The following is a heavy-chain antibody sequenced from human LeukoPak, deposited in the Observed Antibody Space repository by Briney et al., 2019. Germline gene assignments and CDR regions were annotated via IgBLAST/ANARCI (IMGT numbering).Heavy chain of an antibody. CDR1: GFTFSSYA. J-gene: IGHJ4*02. V-gene: IGHV3-30-3*01. Sequence: PGGSLRLSCAASGFTFSSYAMHWVRQAPGKGLEWVAVISYDGSNKYYADSVKGRFTISRDNFKNTLYLQMNSLRAEDTAVYYCARERVLVGARSGFDYWGQGTLVTVSS. CDR3: ARERVLVGARSGFDY. D-gene: IGHD1-26*01. CDR2: ISYDGSNK.